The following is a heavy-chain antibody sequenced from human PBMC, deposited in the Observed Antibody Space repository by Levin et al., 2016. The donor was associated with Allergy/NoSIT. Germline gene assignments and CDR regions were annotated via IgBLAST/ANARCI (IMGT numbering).Heavy chain of an antibody. D-gene: IGHD2-21*01. CDR1: GVSLSKYS. V-gene: IGHV3-30-3*01. CDR2: ISRDGNDK. CDR3: PRDSTEGDTMNYFDD. J-gene: IGHJ4*02. Sequence: GGSLRLSCAASGVSLSKYSMHWVRQAPGKGLEWVAIISRDGNDKYYADSVKDRFTISRDNSKNTVYLQMNSLRGDDTAVYFCPRDSTEGDTMNYFDDWGQGTLVTVSS.